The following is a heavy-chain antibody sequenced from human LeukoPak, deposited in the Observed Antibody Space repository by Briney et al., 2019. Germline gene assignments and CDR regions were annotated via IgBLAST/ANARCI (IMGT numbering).Heavy chain of an antibody. CDR3: ARVISGELPTNNWFDP. V-gene: IGHV4-34*01. CDR2: INHSGST. J-gene: IGHJ5*02. CDR1: GGSFSGYY. Sequence: SETLSLTCAVYGGSFSGYYWSWIRQPPGKGLEWIGEINHSGSTNYNPSLKSRVTISVDTSKNQFSLKLSSVTAADTAVYYCARVISGELPTNNWFDPWGQGTLVTVSS. D-gene: IGHD1-26*01.